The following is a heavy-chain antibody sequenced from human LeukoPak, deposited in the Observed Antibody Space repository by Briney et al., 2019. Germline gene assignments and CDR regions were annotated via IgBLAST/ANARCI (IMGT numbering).Heavy chain of an antibody. J-gene: IGHJ3*02. CDR3: ARIPIAPANDAFDI. Sequence: GGSLRLSCAASGFTFSSYTMNWVRQAPGKGLEWVSSISSSSSYIYYAASVRGRFTISRDNAKNSLYLQMNSLRAEDTAVYYCARIPIAPANDAFDIWGQGTLVTVSS. CDR2: ISSSSSYI. V-gene: IGHV3-21*01. D-gene: IGHD6-13*01. CDR1: GFTFSSYT.